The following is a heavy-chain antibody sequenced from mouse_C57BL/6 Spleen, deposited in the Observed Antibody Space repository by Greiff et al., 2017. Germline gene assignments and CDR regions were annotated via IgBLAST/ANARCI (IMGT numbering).Heavy chain of an antibody. CDR3: ARHASNSSYPVYWYFDV. V-gene: IGHV5-9*01. CDR1: GFTFSSYT. CDR2: ISGGGGNT. D-gene: IGHD1-1*01. Sequence: EVKLMESGGGLVKPGGSLKLSCAASGFTFSSYTMSWVRQTPEKRLEWVATISGGGGNTYYTDSVKGRVTISRDNAKNTLYLQMSSLRSEDTALYYCARHASNSSYPVYWYFDVWGTGTTVTVSA. J-gene: IGHJ1*03.